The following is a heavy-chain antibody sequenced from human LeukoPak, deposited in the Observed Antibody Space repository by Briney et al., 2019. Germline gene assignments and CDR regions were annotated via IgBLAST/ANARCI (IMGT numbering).Heavy chain of an antibody. Sequence: PGGSLRLSCAASGFTFSSYSMNWVRRAPGKGLEWVSSISSSSSYIYYADSVKGRFTISRDNAKNSLYLQMNSLRAEDTAVYYCARVVEYYDYVWGSYRTDLFDYWGQGTLVTVSS. CDR1: GFTFSSYS. CDR2: ISSSSSYI. D-gene: IGHD3-16*02. CDR3: ARVVEYYDYVWGSYRTDLFDY. J-gene: IGHJ4*02. V-gene: IGHV3-21*01.